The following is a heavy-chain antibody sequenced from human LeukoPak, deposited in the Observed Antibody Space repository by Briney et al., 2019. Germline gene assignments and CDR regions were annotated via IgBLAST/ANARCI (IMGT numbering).Heavy chain of an antibody. V-gene: IGHV3-74*01. D-gene: IGHD1-1*01. CDR2: INTDGSST. CDR1: GFTFSTYW. Sequence: GGSLRLSCAASGFTFSTYWMHWVRQAPGKGLVWISRINTDGSSTSYADSVKGRFTISRDNAKNTLYLQMNSLRADDTAVYYCARGGLEPVDYWGQGTLVTVSS. J-gene: IGHJ4*02. CDR3: ARGGLEPVDY.